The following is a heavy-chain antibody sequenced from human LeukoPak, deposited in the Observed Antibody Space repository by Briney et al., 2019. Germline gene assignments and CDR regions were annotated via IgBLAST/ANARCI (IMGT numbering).Heavy chain of an antibody. CDR1: GGSISSSSYY. D-gene: IGHD6-19*01. V-gene: IGHV4-39*07. Sequence: SETLSLTCTVSGGSISSSSYYWGWIRQPPGKGLEWIGSIYYSGSTYYSPSLKSRVTISVDTSKNQFSLKLSSVTAADTAVYYCVRDLRRGIAVAGYWGQGTLVTVSS. J-gene: IGHJ4*02. CDR2: IYYSGST. CDR3: VRDLRRGIAVAGY.